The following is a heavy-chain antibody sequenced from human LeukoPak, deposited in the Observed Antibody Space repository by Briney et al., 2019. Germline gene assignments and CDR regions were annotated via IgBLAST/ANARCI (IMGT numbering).Heavy chain of an antibody. CDR2: ISSSSSTYI. J-gene: IGHJ4*02. D-gene: IGHD5-12*01. V-gene: IGHV3-21*01. Sequence: GGSLRPSCAASGFTFSSYSMNWVRQAPGKGLEWVSSISSSSSTYIYYAASVKGRFTISRDNAKNSLYLQMNSLRAEDTAVYYCARDYPSGYRFDYWGQGTLLTVSS. CDR1: GFTFSSYS. CDR3: ARDYPSGYRFDY.